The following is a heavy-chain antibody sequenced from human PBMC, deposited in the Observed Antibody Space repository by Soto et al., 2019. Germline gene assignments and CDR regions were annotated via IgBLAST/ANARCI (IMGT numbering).Heavy chain of an antibody. Sequence: QLQLQESGPGLVKPSETLSLTCTVSGDSITSNYHWGWIRQPPGKGLEWIGSIYHSGNTYHNPSLKSRVPISVDTSKNHLSLNLRSVTAADTAVYYCARHQGPTGPNYWGQGTLVTVSS. CDR1: GDSITSNYH. CDR3: ARHQGPTGPNY. V-gene: IGHV4-39*01. CDR2: IYHSGNT. J-gene: IGHJ4*02.